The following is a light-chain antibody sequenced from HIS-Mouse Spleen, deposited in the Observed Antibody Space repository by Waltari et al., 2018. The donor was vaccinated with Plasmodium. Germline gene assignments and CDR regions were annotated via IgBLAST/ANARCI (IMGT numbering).Light chain of an antibody. V-gene: IGLV2-23*01. J-gene: IGLJ1*01. CDR1: SRDVGSYNL. CDR3: CSYAGSSTYV. Sequence: QSALTQPASVSGSPGQSIPISCTATSRDVGSYNLVSWYQQHPGKAPKLTIYEGSKRPSGVSNRFSGSKSGNTASLTISGLQAEDEADYYCCSYAGSSTYVFGTGTKVTVL. CDR2: EGS.